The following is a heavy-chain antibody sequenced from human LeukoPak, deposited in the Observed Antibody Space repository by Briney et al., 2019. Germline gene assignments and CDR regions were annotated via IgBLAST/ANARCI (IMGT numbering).Heavy chain of an antibody. CDR1: GGSISSYY. V-gene: IGHV4-59*01. Sequence: PSETLSLTCTVSGGSISSYYWSWLRQPPGKGLEWIGYIYYSGSTNYNPSLKSRVTISVDTSKNQFSLKLSSVTAADTAVYYCARVTYGDYADAFDIWGQGTMVTVSS. D-gene: IGHD4-17*01. J-gene: IGHJ3*02. CDR3: ARVTYGDYADAFDI. CDR2: IYYSGST.